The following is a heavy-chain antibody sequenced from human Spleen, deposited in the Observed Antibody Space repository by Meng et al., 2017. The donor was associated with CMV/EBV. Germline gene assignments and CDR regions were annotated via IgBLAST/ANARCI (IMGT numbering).Heavy chain of an antibody. V-gene: IGHV1-18*01. J-gene: IGHJ4*02. CDR1: YTFTGYG. CDR2: ISANNGNT. Sequence: YTFTGYGISWLQQAPGQGLEWMGWISANNGNTDYAQKLQGRVTMTTDTSTSTAYMGLRSLRSDDTAVYYCARGGYCSSTSCSQPPDYWGQGTLVTVSS. CDR3: ARGGYCSSTSCSQPPDY. D-gene: IGHD2-2*01.